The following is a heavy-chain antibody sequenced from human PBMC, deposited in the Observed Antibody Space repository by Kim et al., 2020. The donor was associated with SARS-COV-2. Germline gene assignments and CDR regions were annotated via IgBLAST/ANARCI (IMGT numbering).Heavy chain of an antibody. CDR2: ISWNSGSI. CDR1: GFTFDDYA. J-gene: IGHJ4*02. D-gene: IGHD1-26*01. CDR3: AKDYSGSYFEGAFDY. Sequence: GGSLRLSCAASGFTFDDYAMHWVRQAPGKGLEWVSGISWNSGSIGYADSVKGRFTISRDNAKNSLYLQMNSLRAEDTALYYCAKDYSGSYFEGAFDYWGQGTLVTVSS. V-gene: IGHV3-9*01.